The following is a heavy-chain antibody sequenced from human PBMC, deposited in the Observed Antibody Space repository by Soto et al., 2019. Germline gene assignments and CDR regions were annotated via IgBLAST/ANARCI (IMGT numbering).Heavy chain of an antibody. CDR3: TRDVRGPTQDRGKVRGVITQDYYYYYYMDV. CDR2: IRSKAYGGTT. D-gene: IGHD3-10*01. CDR1: GFTFVDYA. J-gene: IGHJ6*03. Sequence: GGSLRLSCTASGFTFVDYAMSWFRQAPGKGLEWVGFIRSKAYGGTTEYAASVKGRFTISRDDSKSIAYLQMNSLKTEDTAVYYCTRDVRGPTQDRGKVRGVITQDYYYYYYMDVWGKGTTVTVSS. V-gene: IGHV3-49*03.